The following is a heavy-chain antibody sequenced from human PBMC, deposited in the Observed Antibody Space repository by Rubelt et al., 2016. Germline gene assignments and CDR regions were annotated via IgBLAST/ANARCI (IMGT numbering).Heavy chain of an antibody. CDR1: GFSLSTSGVG. Sequence: QITLKESGPTLVKPTQTLTLTCTFSGFSLSTSGVGVGWIRQPPGKALEWLALIYWNDDKRYSPSLKTRLTITKVTSKNQVVLIMTNMDPVDTATYYCAHLAHYVSGSYYEDYWGQGTLVTVSS. J-gene: IGHJ4*02. D-gene: IGHD3-10*01. CDR3: AHLAHYVSGSYYEDY. V-gene: IGHV2-5*01. CDR2: IYWNDDK.